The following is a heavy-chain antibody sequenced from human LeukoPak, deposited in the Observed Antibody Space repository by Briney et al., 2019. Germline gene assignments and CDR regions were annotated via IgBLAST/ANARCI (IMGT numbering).Heavy chain of an antibody. CDR2: INAGNGNT. J-gene: IGHJ4*02. D-gene: IGHD6-19*01. CDR1: GYTFTSYA. V-gene: IGHV1-3*01. Sequence: ASVKVSRKASGYTFTSYAIHWVRQAPGQRLEWMGWINAGNGNTKYSQKFQGRVTITRDTSASTAYMELSSLRSEDTAVYYCARDSRGWTKFDYWGQGTLVTVSS. CDR3: ARDSRGWTKFDY.